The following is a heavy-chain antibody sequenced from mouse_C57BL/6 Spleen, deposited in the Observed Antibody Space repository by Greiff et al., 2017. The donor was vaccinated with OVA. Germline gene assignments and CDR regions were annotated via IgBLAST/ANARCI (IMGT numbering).Heavy chain of an antibody. CDR1: GYTFTDYE. Sequence: QVHVKQSGAELVRPGASVTLSCKASGYTFTDYEMHWVKQTPVHGLEWIGAIDPETGGTAYNQKFKGKAILTADKSSSTAYMELRSLTSEDSAVYYCTRRVIWGQGTLVTVSA. J-gene: IGHJ3*01. V-gene: IGHV1-15*01. CDR2: IDPETGGT. CDR3: TRRVI. D-gene: IGHD2-1*01.